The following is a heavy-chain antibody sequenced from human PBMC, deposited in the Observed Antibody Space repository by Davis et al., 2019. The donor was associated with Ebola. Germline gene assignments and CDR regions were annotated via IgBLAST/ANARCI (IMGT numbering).Heavy chain of an antibody. CDR3: ARSSYQPDY. CDR2: INPDGSFT. V-gene: IGHV3-74*01. J-gene: IGHJ4*02. D-gene: IGHD2-2*01. CDR1: GFTLSSYG. Sequence: PGGSLRLSCAASGFTLSSYGMLWVRQAPGKGLVWVSRINPDGSFTDYADSVKGRFSISRDSTSNTLYLQMNGLRAEDTAVYYCARSSYQPDYWGQGTLVTVSS.